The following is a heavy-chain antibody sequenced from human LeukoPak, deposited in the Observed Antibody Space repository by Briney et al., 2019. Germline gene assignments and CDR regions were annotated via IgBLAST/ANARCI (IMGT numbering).Heavy chain of an antibody. CDR2: IIPILGIA. CDR3: ARGVGATSHWFDP. V-gene: IGHV1-69*02. Sequence: SVTVSCQASGGTFSSYTISWVRQAPGQGLAWMGRIIPILGIANYAQKFQGRVTITADKSTSTAYMELSSLRSEDTAVYYCARGVGATSHWFDPWGQGTLVTVSS. J-gene: IGHJ5*02. D-gene: IGHD1-26*01. CDR1: GGTFSSYT.